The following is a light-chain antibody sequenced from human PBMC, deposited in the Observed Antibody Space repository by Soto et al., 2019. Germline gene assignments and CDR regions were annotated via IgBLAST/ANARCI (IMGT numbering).Light chain of an antibody. CDR2: GST. CDR3: QSYDSSLGGNYV. V-gene: IGLV1-40*01. Sequence: QSVLSQPPSVSGAPGQRVTISCTGSSSNIGAGYDAHWFQQVPGTAPKLLIYGSTNRPSGVTDRFSGSKSGTSASLAITGLQAEDEADYYCQSYDSSLGGNYVFGTGTKLTVL. CDR1: SSNIGAGYD. J-gene: IGLJ1*01.